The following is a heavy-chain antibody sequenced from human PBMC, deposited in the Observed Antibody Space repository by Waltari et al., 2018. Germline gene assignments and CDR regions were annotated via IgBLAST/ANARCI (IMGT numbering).Heavy chain of an antibody. CDR3: AKAVEIWFYAFDI. CDR2: VSGSGTNT. D-gene: IGHD3-10*01. J-gene: IGHJ3*02. V-gene: IGHV3-23*01. CDR1: GFPFSSYA. Sequence: EVQVLESGGGLVQPGGSLRLSCAASGFPFSSYAMTWVRQAPGKGVEWVGSVSGSGTNTNYADAVKGRFTLSRDNSKNTLHLQMNSLRAEDTAVYYCAKAVEIWFYAFDIWGQGTMVTVSS.